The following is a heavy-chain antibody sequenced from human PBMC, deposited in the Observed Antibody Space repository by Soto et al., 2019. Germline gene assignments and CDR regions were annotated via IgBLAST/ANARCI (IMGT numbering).Heavy chain of an antibody. CDR1: GYTFTSYY. D-gene: IGHD3-22*01. Sequence: ASVKVSCKASGYTFTSYYMHWVRQAPGQGLEWMGIINPSGGSTSYAQKFQGRVTITRDTSASTAYMELSSLRSEDTAVYYCARVGYYYDSSGYYLAFDIWGQGTMVTVSS. CDR3: ARVGYYYDSSGYYLAFDI. V-gene: IGHV1-46*01. CDR2: INPSGGST. J-gene: IGHJ3*02.